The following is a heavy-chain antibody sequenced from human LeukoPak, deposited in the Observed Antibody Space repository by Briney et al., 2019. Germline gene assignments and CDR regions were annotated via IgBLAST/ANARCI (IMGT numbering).Heavy chain of an antibody. Sequence: SETLSLTCNVSGDSLSSSRFSWNWIRQPAGKTLEWIGRIYNTGNTYYNPSLKSRVAMSLDAPRNQFSLTLTSVTAADTAIYYCARLKTGDVHKKTNKWFDPLGPGNPGHRLL. J-gene: IGHJ5*02. D-gene: IGHD7-27*01. V-gene: IGHV4-61*02. CDR2: IYNTGNT. CDR1: GDSLSSSRFS. CDR3: ARLKTGDVHKKTNKWFDP.